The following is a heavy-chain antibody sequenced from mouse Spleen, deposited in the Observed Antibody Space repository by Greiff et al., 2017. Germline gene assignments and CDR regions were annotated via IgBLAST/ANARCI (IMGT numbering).Heavy chain of an antibody. J-gene: IGHJ1*01. CDR1: GFSLTSYG. D-gene: IGHD4-1*01. V-gene: IGHV2-2*01. CDR2: IWSGGST. Sequence: VQLQESGPGLVQPSQSLSITCTVSGFSLTSYGVHWVRQSPGKGLEWLGVIWSGGSTDYNAAFISRLSISKDNSKSQVFFKMNSLQADDTAIYYCARKTGKRWYFDVWGAGTTVTVSS. CDR3: ARKTGKRWYFDV.